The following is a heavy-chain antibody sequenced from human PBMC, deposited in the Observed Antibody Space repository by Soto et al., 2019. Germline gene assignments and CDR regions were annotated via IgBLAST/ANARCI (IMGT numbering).Heavy chain of an antibody. Sequence: EVQLLESGGGLVQPGGSLRLSCAASGFTFSSYAMSWVRQAPGKGLEWVSAISGSGGSTYYADSVKGRFTISRDNSKNTLYLQMNSLGAEDTAVYYCAKDPRDYEFCSCYDYYFDYWGQGTVVSVSS. V-gene: IGHV3-23*01. CDR3: AKDPRDYEFCSCYDYYFDY. CDR2: ISGSGGST. D-gene: IGHD3-3*01. J-gene: IGHJ4*02. CDR1: GFTFSSYA.